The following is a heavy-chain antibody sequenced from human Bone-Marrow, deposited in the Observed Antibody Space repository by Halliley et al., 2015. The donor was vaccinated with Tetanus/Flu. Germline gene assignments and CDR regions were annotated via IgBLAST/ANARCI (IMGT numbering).Heavy chain of an antibody. J-gene: IGHJ5*02. CDR2: ISSSGDKT. Sequence: ISSSGDKTFHAGPVKGRFTLSRDNAKNTVFLQMDSLRAEDTAVYYCAKADAYCGGDCYPSLDHWGQGIRVSVSS. V-gene: IGHV3-23*01. CDR3: AKADAYCGGDCYPSLDH. D-gene: IGHD2-21*02.